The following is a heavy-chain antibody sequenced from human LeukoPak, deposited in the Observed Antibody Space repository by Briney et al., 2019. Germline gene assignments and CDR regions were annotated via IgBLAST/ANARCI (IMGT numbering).Heavy chain of an antibody. CDR1: GGSISSSSYY. Sequence: SETLSLTCTVSGGSISSSSYYWGWIRQPPGKGLEWIGSIYYSGSTYYNPSLKSRVTISVDTSKNQFSLKLSSVTAADTAVYYCARYCSSTSCYGFSYFDYWGQGTLVTVSS. V-gene: IGHV4-39*01. CDR3: ARYCSSTSCYGFSYFDY. CDR2: IYYSGST. D-gene: IGHD2-2*01. J-gene: IGHJ4*02.